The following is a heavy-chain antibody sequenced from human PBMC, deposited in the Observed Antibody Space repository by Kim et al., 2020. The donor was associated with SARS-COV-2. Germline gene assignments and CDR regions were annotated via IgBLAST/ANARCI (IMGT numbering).Heavy chain of an antibody. J-gene: IGHJ3*02. D-gene: IGHD3-3*01. CDR3: AKDAIWSGHEGGAFDI. Sequence: GGSLRLSCAASGFTFSSYAMSWVRQAPGKGLEWVSAISGSGGSTYYADSVKGRFTISRDNSKNTLYLQMNSLRAEDTAVYYCAKDAIWSGHEGGAFDIWGQGTMVTVSS. CDR2: ISGSGGST. V-gene: IGHV3-23*01. CDR1: GFTFSSYA.